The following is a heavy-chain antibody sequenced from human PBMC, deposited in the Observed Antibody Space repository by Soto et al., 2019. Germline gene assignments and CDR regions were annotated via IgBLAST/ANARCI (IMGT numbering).Heavy chain of an antibody. D-gene: IGHD3-10*01. CDR1: GFTFSSYA. V-gene: IGHV3-23*01. J-gene: IGHJ4*02. CDR3: AKDRSYTGYYGSGSYYY. Sequence: GGSLRLSCAASGFTFSSYAMSWVRQAPGKGLEWVSAISGSGGSTYYADSVKGRFTISRDNSKNTLYLQMNSLRAEDTAVYYCAKDRSYTGYYGSGSYYYWGQGILVTVS. CDR2: ISGSGGST.